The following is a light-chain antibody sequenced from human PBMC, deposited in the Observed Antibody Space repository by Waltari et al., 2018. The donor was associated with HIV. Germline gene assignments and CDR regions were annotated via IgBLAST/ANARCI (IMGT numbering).Light chain of an antibody. Sequence: QSSLTQPPSLSGPPGQSITLPCPGPSSDVGSYHLVSWYQQHPGKAPKLMIYEGSKRPSGVSHRCFAAKTGNTASPTTSGLQDEEEADYYCCSSAGSSTWVFGGGTKLTVL. V-gene: IGLV2-23*01. CDR3: CSSAGSSTWV. CDR2: EGS. CDR1: SSDVGSYHL. J-gene: IGLJ2*01.